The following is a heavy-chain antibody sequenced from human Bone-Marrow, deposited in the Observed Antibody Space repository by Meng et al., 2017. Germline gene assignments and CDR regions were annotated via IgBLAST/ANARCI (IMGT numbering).Heavy chain of an antibody. D-gene: IGHD6-13*01. Sequence: GESLKISCAASGFTFSSYAMSWVRQAPGKGLEWVSAISGSGGSTYYADSVKGRFTISRDNSKNTLYLQMNSLRAEDTAVYCCARETSSPGGFDYWGQGTLVTVSS. CDR2: ISGSGGST. CDR1: GFTFSSYA. J-gene: IGHJ4*02. CDR3: ARETSSPGGFDY. V-gene: IGHV3-23*01.